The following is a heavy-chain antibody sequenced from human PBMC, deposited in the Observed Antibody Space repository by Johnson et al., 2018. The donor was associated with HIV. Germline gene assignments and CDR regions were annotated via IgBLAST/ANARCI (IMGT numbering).Heavy chain of an antibody. CDR1: GFTVSSNY. J-gene: IGHJ3*02. CDR2: IYSGGST. D-gene: IGHD5-18*01. V-gene: IGHV3-53*01. Sequence: VQLVESGGGLIQPGGSLRLSCAASGFTVSSNYMSWVRQAPGKGLEWVSVIYSGGSTYYADSVKGRFTISRDNSKNTLYLQMNSLRAEDTAVYYCARGFEDTAMGDDAFDIWGKGTMVTVSS. CDR3: ARGFEDTAMGDDAFDI.